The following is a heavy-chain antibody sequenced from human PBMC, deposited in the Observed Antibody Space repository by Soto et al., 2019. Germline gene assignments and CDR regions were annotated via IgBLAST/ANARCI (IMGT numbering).Heavy chain of an antibody. J-gene: IGHJ4*02. D-gene: IGHD3-16*01. CDR3: VRDRPNDYIWGSYTYYFDY. Sequence: ASVKVSCKASGYTFTSYYMHWVRQAPGQGLEWMGIINPSGGSTSYAQKFQGRVTMTRDTSTSTVYMELSSLRSEDTAVYYCVRDRPNDYIWGSYTYYFDYWGQGTLVTSPQ. CDR2: INPSGGST. V-gene: IGHV1-46*03. CDR1: GYTFTSYY.